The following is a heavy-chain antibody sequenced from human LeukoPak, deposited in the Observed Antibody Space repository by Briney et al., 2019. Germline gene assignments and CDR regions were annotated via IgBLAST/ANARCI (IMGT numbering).Heavy chain of an antibody. CDR2: ISISGGSA. Sequence: GGSLTLSCAASGFTFSTYAMSWVRQAPGKGLEWVSGISISGGSAYYADSVKGRFTISRDNSKNTLYLQMNRLRAEDTAVYYCAKDRDLLFAHCWFDLWGQGILVTVSS. D-gene: IGHD3-10*01. V-gene: IGHV3-23*01. CDR3: AKDRDLLFAHCWFDL. CDR1: GFTFSTYA. J-gene: IGHJ5*02.